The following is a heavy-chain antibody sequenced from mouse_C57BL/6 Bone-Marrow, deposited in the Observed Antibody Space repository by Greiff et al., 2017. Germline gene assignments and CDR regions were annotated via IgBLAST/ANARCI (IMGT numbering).Heavy chain of an antibody. CDR3: ARAPFYYGNSAWFAY. Sequence: QVQLQQPGAELVKPGASVKLSCKASGYTFTSSWMHWVKQRPGQGLEWIGMIHPNSGSTNYNEKFKSKATLTVDKSSSTAYMQLSSLTSEDSAVYYCARAPFYYGNSAWFAYWGQGTLVTVSA. CDR2: IHPNSGST. J-gene: IGHJ3*01. D-gene: IGHD2-1*01. CDR1: GYTFTSSW. V-gene: IGHV1-64*01.